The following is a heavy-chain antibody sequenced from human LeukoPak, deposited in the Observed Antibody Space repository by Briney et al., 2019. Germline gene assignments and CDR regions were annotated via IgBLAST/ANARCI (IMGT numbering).Heavy chain of an antibody. CDR3: ARDHGNNWFDP. V-gene: IGHV4-39*07. Sequence: SETLSLTCSVSGGPISSATYCWGWIRQPPGKRLEWIGTTHSHGSPYYNPSFQGRVTISVDTSKNQFSLKLSSVTAADTAVYHCARDHGNNWFDPWGQGTLVTVSS. J-gene: IGHJ5*02. CDR2: THSHGSP. CDR1: GGPISSATYC.